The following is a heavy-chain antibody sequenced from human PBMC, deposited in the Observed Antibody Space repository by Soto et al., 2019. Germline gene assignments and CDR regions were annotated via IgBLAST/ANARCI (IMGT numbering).Heavy chain of an antibody. V-gene: IGHV1-46*03. Sequence: QVQLVQSGAEVKKPGASVKVSCKASGYTFTSYYIHWVRQAPGQGLEWMGVINPSGGSTSYAQNYQGRVTMTRDTSTSTGYRELSSLRSEDTAVYYCVRESTPPRWFDPWGQGNLVTVSS. J-gene: IGHJ5*02. D-gene: IGHD4-17*01. CDR2: INPSGGST. CDR3: VRESTPPRWFDP. CDR1: GYTFTSYY.